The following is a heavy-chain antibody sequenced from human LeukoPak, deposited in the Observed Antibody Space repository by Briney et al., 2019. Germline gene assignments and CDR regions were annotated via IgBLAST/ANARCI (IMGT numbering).Heavy chain of an antibody. J-gene: IGHJ4*02. CDR2: ISGSGGST. CDR3: ARSEGYSSSSDY. CDR1: GFTFSSYA. D-gene: IGHD6-6*01. Sequence: AGGSLRLSCAASGFTFSSYAMSWVRQAPGKGLEWVSAISGSGGSTYYADSVKGRFTISRDNSKNTLYLQMNSLRAEDTAVYYCARSEGYSSSSDYWGQGTLVTVSS. V-gene: IGHV3-23*01.